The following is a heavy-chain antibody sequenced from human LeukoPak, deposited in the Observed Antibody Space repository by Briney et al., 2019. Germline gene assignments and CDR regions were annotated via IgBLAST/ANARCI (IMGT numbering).Heavy chain of an antibody. CDR3: ATATVRSPGNY. V-gene: IGHV1-24*01. CDR2: FDPEDGEA. Sequence: ASVKVSCKVSGYTLTELSMHWVRQAPGKGLEWMGGFDPEDGEAIYAQKFQGRVTMTEGTSTDTAYMELSSLRSEDTAVYYCATATVRSPGNYWGQGTLVTVSS. D-gene: IGHD4-17*01. CDR1: GYTLTELS. J-gene: IGHJ4*02.